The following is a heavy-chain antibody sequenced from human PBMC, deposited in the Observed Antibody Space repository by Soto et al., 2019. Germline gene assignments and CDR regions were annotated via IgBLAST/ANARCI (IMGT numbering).Heavy chain of an antibody. V-gene: IGHV4-39*01. CDR2: IYYSGST. CDR3: AGLKYYHASDYLVH. D-gene: IGHD3-22*01. Sequence: SETLSLTCTVSGGSISSTSYYWGWIRQPPGKGLEWIGSIYYSGSTYYNASLKSRVTISVDTSKNQFSLKLSSVTAADTAVYHCAGLKYYHASDYLVHCGQGTLVTVSS. CDR1: GGSISSTSYY. J-gene: IGHJ4*02.